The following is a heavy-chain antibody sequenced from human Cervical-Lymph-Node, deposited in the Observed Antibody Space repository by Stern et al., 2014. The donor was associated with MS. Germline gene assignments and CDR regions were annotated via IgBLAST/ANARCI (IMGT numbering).Heavy chain of an antibody. J-gene: IGHJ4*02. D-gene: IGHD4-23*01. CDR3: ARDLVDGRIGCPGTSDY. V-gene: IGHV1-46*03. CDR1: GYTFTSYY. CDR2: INPSDVST. Sequence: QVQLVQSGAEVKKPGASVKVSCKASGYTFTSYYIHWVRQAPGHGLEWMGVINPSDVSTGYAQNFQGRVTMTSDTSTSTVSMELTSLRSEDTAVFYCARDLVDGRIGCPGTSDYWGQGTLVTVSS.